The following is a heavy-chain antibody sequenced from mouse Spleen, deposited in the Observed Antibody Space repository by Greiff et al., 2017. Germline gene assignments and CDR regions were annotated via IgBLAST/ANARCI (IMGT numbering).Heavy chain of an antibody. CDR3: ARGNYDGYYDDY. CDR2: IDPSDSYT. CDR1: GYTFTSYW. D-gene: IGHD2-3*01. J-gene: IGHJ2*01. Sequence: VQLQQPGAELVKPGASVKLSCKASGYTFTSYWMQWVKQRPGQGLEWIGEIDPSDSYTNYNQKFKGKATLTVDTSSSTAYMQLSSLTSEDSAVYYCARGNYDGYYDDYWGQGTTLTVSS. V-gene: IGHV1-50*01.